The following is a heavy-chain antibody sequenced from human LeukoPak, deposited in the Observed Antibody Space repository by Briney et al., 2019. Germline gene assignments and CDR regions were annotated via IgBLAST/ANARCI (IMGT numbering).Heavy chain of an antibody. CDR3: ARGYYGAVTFDY. CDR2: IYLSGST. J-gene: IGHJ4*02. D-gene: IGHD3-3*01. CDR1: GGSISNFY. V-gene: IGHV4-59*01. Sequence: PSETLSLTCTVSGGSISNFYWSWIRQPPGKGLEWIGYIYLSGSTSYNLSLKSRVTVSVDTSKNQFSLKLTSVTAADTAVYYCARGYYGAVTFDYWGQGTLVTVSS.